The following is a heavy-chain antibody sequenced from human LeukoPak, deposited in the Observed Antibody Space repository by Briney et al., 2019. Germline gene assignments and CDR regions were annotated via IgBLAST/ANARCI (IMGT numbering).Heavy chain of an antibody. CDR3: AKDLLQTFFFDSSGYYSDAFGM. CDR2: ISGSGDNT. Sequence: GGSLRPSCAASEFTFSHFAMSWVRQAPGKGLEWVSTISGSGDNTYYADSVKGRFTISRDNSKNTLSLHMNTLRAEDTAVYYCAKDLLQTFFFDSSGYYSDAFGMWGQGTMVTVPP. J-gene: IGHJ3*02. D-gene: IGHD3-22*01. V-gene: IGHV3-23*01. CDR1: EFTFSHFA.